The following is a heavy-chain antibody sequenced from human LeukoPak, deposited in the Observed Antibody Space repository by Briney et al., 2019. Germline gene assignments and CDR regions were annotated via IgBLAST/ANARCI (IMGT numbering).Heavy chain of an antibody. CDR2: ILENGSNQ. J-gene: IGHJ2*01. Sequence: GGSLRLSCAASGFTFSNYIMHWVRQAPGKGLDWVAVILENGSNQYYADSVKGRFTISRDNSKNTLFLQMNSLRAGDTAVYYCARAAYSSTWYSRYFDLWGRGTLVTVSS. CDR1: GFTFSNYI. V-gene: IGHV3-30*04. D-gene: IGHD6-13*01. CDR3: ARAAYSSTWYSRYFDL.